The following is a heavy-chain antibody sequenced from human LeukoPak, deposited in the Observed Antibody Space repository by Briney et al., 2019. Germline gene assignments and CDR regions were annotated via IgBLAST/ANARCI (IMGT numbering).Heavy chain of an antibody. D-gene: IGHD3-10*01. J-gene: IGHJ4*02. CDR3: ARAWVAGPTSGGLDN. Sequence: SETLSLTCTVSGGSIRTYYWNWIRQFPGKGLEWIGFVYYNGNTNLNPSLNSRVTISLDPSKIQFSLKLKSVTAADTAVYFCARAWVAGPTSGGLDNWGQGALVTVSS. CDR1: GGSIRTYY. V-gene: IGHV4-59*01. CDR2: VYYNGNT.